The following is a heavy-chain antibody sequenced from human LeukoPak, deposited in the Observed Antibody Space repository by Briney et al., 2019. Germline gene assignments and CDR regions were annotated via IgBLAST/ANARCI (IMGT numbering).Heavy chain of an antibody. D-gene: IGHD3-22*01. J-gene: IGHJ4*02. CDR2: IHYSGST. Sequence: SETLSLTCTVPGGSISSHYWSWIRQPPGEGLEWIGYIHYSGSTNYNPSLRTRVTTSVDTSKNQFSLKLTSVTAADTAVYYCARHGYYDSSGPYFDYWGQGTLVTVSS. CDR3: ARHGYYDSSGPYFDY. CDR1: GGSISSHY. V-gene: IGHV4-59*08.